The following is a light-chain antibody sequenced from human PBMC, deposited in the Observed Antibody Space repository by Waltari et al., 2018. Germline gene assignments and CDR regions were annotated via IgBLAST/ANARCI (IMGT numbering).Light chain of an antibody. CDR3: QQYIAYWT. CDR1: QSVGRL. J-gene: IGKJ1*01. V-gene: IGKV1-5*03. CDR2: QAS. Sequence: QMSQSLSILSASVGDRVTITCRASQSVGRLLAWYQQKPGSAPKLLIYQASNLESGVPSRFSGAGSGTEFTLTISSLQPDDFATYYCQQYIAYWTFGQGTKVQSK.